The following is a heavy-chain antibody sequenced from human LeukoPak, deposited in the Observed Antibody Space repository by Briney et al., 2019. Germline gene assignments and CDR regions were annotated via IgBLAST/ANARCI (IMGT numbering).Heavy chain of an antibody. D-gene: IGHD3-22*01. Sequence: PSETLSLTCTVAGGSISTYYWIWIRQPPGKGLEWIGYIYYNGSTNYNPSLKSRVTISVDTSKNQFSLKLSSVTAADTAVYYCARENYDSSGVEAFDIWGQGTMVTVSS. CDR3: ARENYDSSGVEAFDI. V-gene: IGHV4-59*01. CDR1: GGSISTYY. J-gene: IGHJ3*02. CDR2: IYYNGST.